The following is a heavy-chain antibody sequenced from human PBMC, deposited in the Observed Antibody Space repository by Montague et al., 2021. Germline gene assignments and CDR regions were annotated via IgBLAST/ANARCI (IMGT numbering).Heavy chain of an antibody. CDR1: GGSISSSSYY. CDR2: VYYTGTT. CDR3: ARKGTNWDY. V-gene: IGHV4-61*05. D-gene: IGHD2-8*01. J-gene: IGHJ4*02. Sequence: SETLSLTCTVSGGSISSSSYYWGWIRQPPGKGLEWIGYVYYTGTTNYNPSLKSRVTISVDTSRNQFFLNANSVTAADTAVYYCARKGTNWDYWGQGTLVTVSS.